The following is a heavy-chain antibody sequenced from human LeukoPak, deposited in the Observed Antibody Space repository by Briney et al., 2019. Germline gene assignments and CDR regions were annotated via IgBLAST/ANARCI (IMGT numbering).Heavy chain of an antibody. CDR2: IYYSGST. V-gene: IGHV4-31*03. CDR3: ARAGHVHYYDSSGYKRTFDI. Sequence: SQTLSLTCTVSGGSISSGGYYWSWIRQHPGKGLEWIGYIYYSGSTYYNPSLKSRVTISVDTSKNQFSLKLSSVTAADTAVYYCARAGHVHYYDSSGYKRTFDIWGQGTMVTVSS. D-gene: IGHD3-22*01. J-gene: IGHJ3*02. CDR1: GGSISSGGYY.